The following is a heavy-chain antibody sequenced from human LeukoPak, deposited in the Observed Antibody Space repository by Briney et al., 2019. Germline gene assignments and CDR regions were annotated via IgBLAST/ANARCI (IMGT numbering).Heavy chain of an antibody. Sequence: ASVKVSCKASGGTFSSYAISWVRQAPGQGLEWMGGIIPIFGTANYAQKFQGRVTITTDESTSTAYMELSSPRSEDTAVYYCARRRLRLRAFDYWGQGTLVTVSS. J-gene: IGHJ4*02. V-gene: IGHV1-69*05. CDR3: ARRRLRLRAFDY. CDR1: GGTFSSYA. CDR2: IIPIFGTA. D-gene: IGHD5-12*01.